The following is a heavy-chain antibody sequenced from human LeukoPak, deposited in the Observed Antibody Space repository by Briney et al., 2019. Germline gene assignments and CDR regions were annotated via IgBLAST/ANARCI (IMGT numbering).Heavy chain of an antibody. D-gene: IGHD5-24*01. J-gene: IGHJ4*02. CDR1: GGTFSSHA. CDR3: ARGGYNLVMDY. V-gene: IGHV1-69*05. Sequence: AASVKVSCKASGGTFSSHAISWVRQAPGQGLEWMGGIIPIFGTANYAQKFQGRVTITTDESTSTAYMELSSLRSEDTAVYYCARGGYNLVMDYWGQGTLVTVSS. CDR2: IIPIFGTA.